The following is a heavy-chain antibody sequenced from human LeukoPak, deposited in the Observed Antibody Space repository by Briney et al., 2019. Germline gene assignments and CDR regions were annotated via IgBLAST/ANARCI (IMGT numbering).Heavy chain of an antibody. D-gene: IGHD6-6*01. CDR2: ISGSRTGT. CDR1: GFTFTSYA. V-gene: IGHV3-23*01. CDR3: AKLYTSSFDY. J-gene: IGHJ4*02. Sequence: PGGSLRLSCAASGFTFTSYAMTWVRQAPGKGLEWVSAISGSRTGTYYADSVKGRFTISRDNSKNTLYLQVNSLRAEDTALYYSAKLYTSSFDYWGQGTLVTVSS.